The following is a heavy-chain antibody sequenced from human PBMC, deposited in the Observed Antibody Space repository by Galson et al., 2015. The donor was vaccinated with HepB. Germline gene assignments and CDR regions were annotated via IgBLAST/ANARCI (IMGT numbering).Heavy chain of an antibody. D-gene: IGHD5-18*01. CDR2: IKQDGSEK. Sequence: SLKLSCAASGFTFSIYSMNWVRQAPGQGLEWVACIKQDGSEKNYADSVKGRFTISRDNAYSSLYLELNSLRVEDTAVYYCTVVDTTSVDYWGQGTLVTVSS. CDR1: GFTFSIYS. J-gene: IGHJ4*02. V-gene: IGHV3-7*01. CDR3: TVVDTTSVDY.